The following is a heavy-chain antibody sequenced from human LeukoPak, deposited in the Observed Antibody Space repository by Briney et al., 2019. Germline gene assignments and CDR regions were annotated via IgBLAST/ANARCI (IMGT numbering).Heavy chain of an antibody. CDR1: GFTFSYYG. J-gene: IGHJ5*02. CDR3: AKDLMRDRWFGES. V-gene: IGHV3-30*02. D-gene: IGHD3-10*01. Sequence: GGSLRLSCAASGFTFSYYGMHWVRQAPGKGLEWVAFIRYDGNDKFYAESVKGRFTISRDTSRNTLYLQMNSLRLGDTAVYYCAKDLMRDRWFGESWGQGTLVTVSS. CDR2: IRYDGNDK.